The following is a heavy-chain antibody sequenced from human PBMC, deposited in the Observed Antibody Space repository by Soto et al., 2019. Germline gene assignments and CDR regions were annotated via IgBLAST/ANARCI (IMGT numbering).Heavy chain of an antibody. V-gene: IGHV4-59*08. Sequence: SETLSLTCTVSGGSSSSDYWSWIRQPPGKGLEWIGYIYYSGSTNYNPSLKSRVTISVDTSKNQFSLKLNSMTAADTAVYYCARHNYGSGSTYFYYWGQGTLVTVSS. CDR2: IYYSGST. D-gene: IGHD3-10*01. J-gene: IGHJ4*02. CDR3: ARHNYGSGSTYFYY. CDR1: GGSSSSDY.